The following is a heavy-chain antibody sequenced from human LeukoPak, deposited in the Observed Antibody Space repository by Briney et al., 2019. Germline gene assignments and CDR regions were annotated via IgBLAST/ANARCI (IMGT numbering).Heavy chain of an antibody. CDR2: IRSKAYGGTT. V-gene: IGHV3-49*03. CDR3: AKDGTAMADY. Sequence: PGGSLRLSCTASGFTFGDYAMDWFRQAPGKGLEWVGFIRSKAYGGTTEYAASVKGRFTISRDNSKNTLYLQMNSLRAEDTAVYYCAKDGTAMADYWGQGTLVTVSS. CDR1: GFTFGDYA. J-gene: IGHJ4*02. D-gene: IGHD5-18*01.